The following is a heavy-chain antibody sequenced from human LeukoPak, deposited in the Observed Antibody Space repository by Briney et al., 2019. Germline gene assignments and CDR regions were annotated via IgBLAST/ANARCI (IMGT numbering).Heavy chain of an antibody. V-gene: IGHV4-30-2*01. CDR1: GGSISSGGYS. J-gene: IGHJ4*02. D-gene: IGHD3-22*01. CDR3: ARLYYYDSSGYYMDY. Sequence: SETLSLTCAVSGGSISSGGYSWSWIRQPPGEGLEWIGYIYHSGSTYYNPSLKSRVTISVDRSKNQFSLKLSSVTAADTAVYYCARLYYYDSSGYYMDYWGQGTLVTVSS. CDR2: IYHSGST.